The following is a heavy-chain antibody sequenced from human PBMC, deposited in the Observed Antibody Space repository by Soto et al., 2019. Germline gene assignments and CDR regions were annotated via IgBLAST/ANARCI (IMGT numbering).Heavy chain of an antibody. Sequence: QVQLVQSGAEVKNPGASVKVSCKASGYTFSSYAIHWVRQAPGQSLEWMGWINAGNHYTKYSQIFQGRVTITWDTSASAAYMELGSLTSEDTAIYYCARNPAGTGIIDCWGQGTLVTVSS. V-gene: IGHV1-3*01. CDR1: GYTFSSYA. D-gene: IGHD1-20*01. J-gene: IGHJ4*02. CDR3: ARNPAGTGIIDC. CDR2: INAGNHYT.